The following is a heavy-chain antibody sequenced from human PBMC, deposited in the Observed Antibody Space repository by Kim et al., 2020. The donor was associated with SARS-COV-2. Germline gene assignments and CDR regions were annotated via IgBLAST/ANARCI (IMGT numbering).Heavy chain of an antibody. J-gene: IGHJ6*03. D-gene: IGHD5-12*01. CDR2: IRSKAYGGTT. V-gene: IGHV3-49*04. Sequence: GGSLRLSCTASGFIFGDYAMSWVRQAPGKGLEWVGFIRSKAYGGTTEYAASVKSRFTISRDDSKSIAYLQMNSLKTEDTAVYYCTRAHNIGRWAYYYYYYMDVWGKGTTVTVSS. CDR1: GFIFGDYA. CDR3: TRAHNIGRWAYYYYYYMDV.